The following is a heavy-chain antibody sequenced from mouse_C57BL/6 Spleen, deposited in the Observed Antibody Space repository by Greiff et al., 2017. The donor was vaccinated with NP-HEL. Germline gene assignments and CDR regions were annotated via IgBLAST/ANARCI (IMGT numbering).Heavy chain of an antibody. CDR2: INPSTGGT. J-gene: IGHJ4*01. V-gene: IGHV1-42*01. CDR3: ARLGQLRMYYAMDY. Sequence: VQLQQSGPELVKPGASVKISCKASGYSFTGYYMNWVKQSPDKSLEWIGEINPSTGGTTYNQKFKAKATLTVDKSSSTAYRQLKSLTSEDSAVYYCARLGQLRMYYAMDYWGQGTSVTVSS. CDR1: GYSFTGYY. D-gene: IGHD3-2*02.